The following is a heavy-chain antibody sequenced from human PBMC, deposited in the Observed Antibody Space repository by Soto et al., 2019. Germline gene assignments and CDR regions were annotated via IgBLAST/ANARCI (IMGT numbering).Heavy chain of an antibody. V-gene: IGHV3-74*01. D-gene: IGHD5-18*01. Sequence: EVQLVESGGGLVQRGGSPRLSCEASGFTFNDYWMHWVRQVPGKGLVWVSRINTDGSSTSYADSVKGRFAISRDNAKNTVYLLMNSLRAEDSAVYFCARGGPYNSGPRGSRVADYWGQGTLVTLSS. CDR2: INTDGSST. J-gene: IGHJ4*02. CDR3: ARGGPYNSGPRGSRVADY. CDR1: GFTFNDYW.